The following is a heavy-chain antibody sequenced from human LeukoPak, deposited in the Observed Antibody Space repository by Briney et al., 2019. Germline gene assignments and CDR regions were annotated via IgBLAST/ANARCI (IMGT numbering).Heavy chain of an antibody. J-gene: IGHJ4*02. D-gene: IGHD2-15*01. CDR2: IIPKSGGT. V-gene: IGHV1-2*02. CDR1: GYIFIDYH. CDR3: ARDQGINFRRCDY. Sequence: ASVKVSCKASGYIFIDYHIHWVRQAPGQGLEWMGWIIPKSGGTNYAQNFQGRVTMTRDTSTSTAYMELSRLRSDDTAVYYCARDQGINFRRCDYWGQGTRVTVSP.